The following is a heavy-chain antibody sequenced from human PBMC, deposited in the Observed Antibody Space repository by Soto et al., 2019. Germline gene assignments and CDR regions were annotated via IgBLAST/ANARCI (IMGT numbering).Heavy chain of an antibody. D-gene: IGHD3-22*01. CDR3: ARQFDSDTTGYYYAY. Sequence: QVQLVQSGAEVKKPGYSVKVSCKASGGTFSRNTISWVRQVPGQGLEWMGGIMPIFGSANYAQKFQGRVTITADENTRTVYMELSRLRSEDTAVYYCARQFDSDTTGYYYAYWGQGTLVTVSS. J-gene: IGHJ4*02. CDR1: GGTFSRNT. V-gene: IGHV1-69*01. CDR2: IMPIFGSA.